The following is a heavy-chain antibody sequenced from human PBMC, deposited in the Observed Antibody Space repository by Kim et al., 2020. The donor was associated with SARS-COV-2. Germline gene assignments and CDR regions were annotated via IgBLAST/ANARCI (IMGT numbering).Heavy chain of an antibody. V-gene: IGHV4-39*01. D-gene: IGHD1-26*01. CDR3: ARHRGSYFSDPFDY. J-gene: IGHJ4*02. CDR1: GGSISGSSYY. CDR2: VYSSGTT. Sequence: SETLSLTCTVSGGSISGSSYYWDWVRQPPGKGLEWIGNVYSSGTTYYNPSLNSRVTISVDPSKNFFSLNLMSVTAADTATYYCARHRGSYFSDPFDYWGQGTSVTVSS.